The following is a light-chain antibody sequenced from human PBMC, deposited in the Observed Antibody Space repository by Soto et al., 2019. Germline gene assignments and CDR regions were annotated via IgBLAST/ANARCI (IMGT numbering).Light chain of an antibody. CDR1: QSVLTSSNKKNY. J-gene: IGKJ1*01. CDR2: WAS. CDR3: QQFYSTPRT. V-gene: IGKV4-1*01. Sequence: DIVMTQSPDSLAVSLGERATINCKSSQSVLTSSNKKNYLAWYQQNPGQPPKLLIYWASTRESGVPDRFSGSESGTDFILTISSLQAEDVAVYYCQQFYSTPRTFGRGTKMEIK.